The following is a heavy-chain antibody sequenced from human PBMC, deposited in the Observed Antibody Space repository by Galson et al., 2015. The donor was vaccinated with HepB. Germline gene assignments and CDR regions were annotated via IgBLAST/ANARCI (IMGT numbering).Heavy chain of an antibody. D-gene: IGHD3-10*01. V-gene: IGHV3-15*05. J-gene: IGHJ6*02. CDR3: TTATRVRGFGQNYYFYGMDV. CDR2: IKGRNDGGTA. Sequence: SLRLSCAASGFTFSNAWMSWVRQAPGKGLEWLGRIKGRNDGGTADYGAPVKGRFIISRDDSINTLYLQMDSLKTEDTAVYYCTTATRVRGFGQNYYFYGMDVWGQGATVTVSS. CDR1: GFTFSNAW.